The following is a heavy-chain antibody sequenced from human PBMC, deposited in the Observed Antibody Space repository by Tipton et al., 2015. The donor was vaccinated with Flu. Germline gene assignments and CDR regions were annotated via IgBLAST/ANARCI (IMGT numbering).Heavy chain of an antibody. V-gene: IGHV3-11*01. CDR1: GFTFSDYY. D-gene: IGHD6-6*01. CDR2: ISSSGSDI. J-gene: IGHJ4*02. Sequence: SLRLSCAASGFTFSDYYMTWVRQAPGKGLEWASSISSSGSDIYYADSVKGRFTISRDNAQNSLYLQMNSLRAEDTAVYYCARDRGGGAARPSDYWGQGTLVTVSS. CDR3: ARDRGGGAARPSDY.